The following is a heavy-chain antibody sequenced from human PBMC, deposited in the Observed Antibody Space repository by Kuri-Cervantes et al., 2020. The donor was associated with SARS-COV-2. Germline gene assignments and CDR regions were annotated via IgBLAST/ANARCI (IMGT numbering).Heavy chain of an antibody. V-gene: IGHV3-30-3*01. CDR3: ARDSLYYDFWSGLYGPSH. Sequence: SCKASGYTFTGYYMHWVRQAPGKGLEWVAVISYDGSNKYYADSVKGRFTISRDNSKNTLYLQMNSLRAEDTAVYYCARDSLYYDFWSGLYGPSHWGQGTLVTVSS. D-gene: IGHD3-3*01. CDR2: ISYDGSNK. J-gene: IGHJ4*02. CDR1: GYTFTGYY.